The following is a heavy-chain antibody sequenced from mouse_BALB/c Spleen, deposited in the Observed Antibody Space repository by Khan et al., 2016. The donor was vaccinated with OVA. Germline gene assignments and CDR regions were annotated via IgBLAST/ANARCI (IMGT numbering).Heavy chain of an antibody. J-gene: IGHJ3*01. CDR1: GFTFSAYG. CDR2: INSDGGST. D-gene: IGHD4-1*01. CDR3: ASHLTGSFAY. Sequence: EVELVESGGDLVKPGGSLRLSCATSGFTFSAYGMAWVHQAPDKRLEWVATINSDGGSTYYPDTVKGRFTISRNNAENTLSLQMSSLKSEDTAIYYCASHLTGSFAYWGQGTLVTVSA. V-gene: IGHV5-6*01.